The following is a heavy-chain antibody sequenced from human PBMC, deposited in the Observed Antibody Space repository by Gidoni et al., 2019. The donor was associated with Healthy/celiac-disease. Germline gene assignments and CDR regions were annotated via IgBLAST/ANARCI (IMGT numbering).Heavy chain of an antibody. CDR2: IYTSGIT. CDR1: GGSISSYY. J-gene: IGHJ6*02. V-gene: IGHV4-4*07. Sequence: QVQLQESGPGLVKPSETLSLTCTVSGGSISSYYWSWIRQPAGKGLEWIGRIYTSGITNYNPSLKSRVTMSVDTSKNQFSLKLSSVTAADTAVYYCARDKRDYYDSSGYYYGQYYYYGMDVWGQGTTVTVSS. D-gene: IGHD3-22*01. CDR3: ARDKRDYYDSSGYYYGQYYYYGMDV.